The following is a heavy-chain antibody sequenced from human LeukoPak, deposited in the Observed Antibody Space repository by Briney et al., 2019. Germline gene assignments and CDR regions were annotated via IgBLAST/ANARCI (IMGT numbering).Heavy chain of an antibody. CDR2: IIPIFGTA. CDR3: ARDPQVDIDYGDPWGNY. CDR1: GGTFSSYA. D-gene: IGHD4-17*01. Sequence: GASVKVSCKASGGTFSSYAISWVRQAPGQGLEWMGGIIPIFGTANYAQKFQGRVTITADESTSTAYMELSSLRSEDTDGYYCARDPQVDIDYGDPWGNYWGQGTLVTVSS. V-gene: IGHV1-69*01. J-gene: IGHJ4*02.